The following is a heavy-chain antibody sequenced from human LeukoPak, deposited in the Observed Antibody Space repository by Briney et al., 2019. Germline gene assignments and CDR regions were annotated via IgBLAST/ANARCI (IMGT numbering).Heavy chain of an antibody. J-gene: IGHJ4*02. CDR2: IYYSGST. CDR3: ASITRGSSSSLDY. D-gene: IGHD6-6*01. V-gene: IGHV4-31*03. CDR1: GGSISGGGYY. Sequence: SETLSLTCTVSGGSISGGGYYWSWIRQHPGKGLEWIGYIYYSGSTYYNPSLKSRVTISVDTSKNQFSLKLSSVTAADTAVYYCASITRGSSSSLDYWGQGTLVTVSS.